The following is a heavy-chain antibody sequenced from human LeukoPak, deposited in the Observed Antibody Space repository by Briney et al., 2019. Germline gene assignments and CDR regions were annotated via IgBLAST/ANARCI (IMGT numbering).Heavy chain of an antibody. CDR3: ARLNDSSGYPNWFDP. J-gene: IGHJ5*02. D-gene: IGHD3-22*01. CDR1: GGSISSSNW. V-gene: IGHV4-4*02. CDR2: IYHSGST. Sequence: SGTLSLTCAVSGGSISSSNWWSWVRQPPGKGLEWIGEIYHSGSTNYNPSLKSRVTISVDKSKNQFSLKLSSVTAADTAVYYCARLNDSSGYPNWFDPWGQGTLVTVSS.